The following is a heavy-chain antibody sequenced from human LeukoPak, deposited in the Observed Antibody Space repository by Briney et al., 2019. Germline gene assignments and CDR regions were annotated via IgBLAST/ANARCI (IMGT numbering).Heavy chain of an antibody. J-gene: IGHJ4*02. CDR3: AGGLCTSSSCYQGPFDF. V-gene: IGHV3-15*01. CDR2: ITNKTNGGTT. D-gene: IGHD2-2*01. Sequence: GGSLRLSCEASGFIFSSAWMTWVRQAPGKGLEWVGHITNKTNGGTTDYAAPVKGRFIISRDDSKKTLYLQMNRLRTEDTAVYYCAGGLCTSSSCYQGPFDFWGQGTLVTVSS. CDR1: GFIFSSAW.